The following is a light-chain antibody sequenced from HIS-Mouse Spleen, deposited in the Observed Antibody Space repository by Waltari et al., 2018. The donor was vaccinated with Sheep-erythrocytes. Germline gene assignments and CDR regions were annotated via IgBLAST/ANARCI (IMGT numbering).Light chain of an antibody. Sequence: SSELTQDPAVSVALGQTVRITCQGDSLRSYYASWFQQKPGQAPVLVIYGKNNRPSGIPDGLAGSSSGNTASLTITGAQAEDEADFYCNSRDSSGNHLGVVFGGGTKLTVL. CDR3: NSRDSSGNHLGVV. CDR1: SLRSYY. V-gene: IGLV3-19*01. CDR2: GKN. J-gene: IGLJ2*01.